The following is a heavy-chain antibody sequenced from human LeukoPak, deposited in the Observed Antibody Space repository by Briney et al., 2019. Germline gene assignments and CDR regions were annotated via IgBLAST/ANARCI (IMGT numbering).Heavy chain of an antibody. J-gene: IGHJ4*02. CDR2: INPNSGGT. V-gene: IGHV1-2*02. CDR3: ARPESGYDIEYYFDY. D-gene: IGHD5-12*01. Sequence: ASVTVSCKASGYTFTGYYMHWVRQAPGQGLEWMGWINPNSGGTNYAQKFQGRVTMTRDTSISTAYMELSRLRSDDTAVYYCARPESGYDIEYYFDYWGQGTLVTVSS. CDR1: GYTFTGYY.